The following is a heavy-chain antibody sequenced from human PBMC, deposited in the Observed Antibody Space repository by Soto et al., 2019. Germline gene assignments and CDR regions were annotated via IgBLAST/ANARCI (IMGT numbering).Heavy chain of an antibody. J-gene: IGHJ4*02. D-gene: IGHD4-17*01. Sequence: EVQLVESRGGLVQPGGSLKLSCAASGFTFSGSAMHWVRQASGKGLEWVGRIRSKANSYATAYAASVKGRFTISRDDSKNTAYLQMNSLKTEDTAVYYCHIGDYADYWGQGTLVTVSS. CDR1: GFTFSGSA. CDR3: HIGDYADY. V-gene: IGHV3-73*01. CDR2: IRSKANSYAT.